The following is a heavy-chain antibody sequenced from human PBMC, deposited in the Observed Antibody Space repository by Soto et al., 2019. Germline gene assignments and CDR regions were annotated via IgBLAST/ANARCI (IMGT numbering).Heavy chain of an antibody. V-gene: IGHV3-48*01. J-gene: IGHJ3*02. CDR3: ARGDIVVVPAVGGDAFDI. D-gene: IGHD2-2*01. Sequence: GGSLRLSCAASGFTFSSYSMNWVRQAPGKGLEWVSYISSSSSTIYYADSVKGRFTISRDNAKNSLYLQMNSLRAEDTAVYYCARGDIVVVPAVGGDAFDIWGQGTMVTVSS. CDR2: ISSSSSTI. CDR1: GFTFSSYS.